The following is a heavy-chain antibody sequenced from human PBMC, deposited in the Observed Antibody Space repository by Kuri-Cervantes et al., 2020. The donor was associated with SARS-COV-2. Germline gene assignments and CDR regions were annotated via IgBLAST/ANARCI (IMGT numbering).Heavy chain of an antibody. D-gene: IGHD3-22*01. CDR2: ISYDGSNK. V-gene: IGHV3-30-3*01. Sequence: GESLKISCAASGFTFSSYAMHWVRQAPGKGLEWVAVISYDGSNKYYADSVKGRFTISRDNSKNTLYLQMNSLRAEDTAVYYCARAPSKPSSGYRNWGQGTLVTVFS. CDR1: GFTFSSYA. CDR3: ARAPSKPSSGYRN. J-gene: IGHJ4*02.